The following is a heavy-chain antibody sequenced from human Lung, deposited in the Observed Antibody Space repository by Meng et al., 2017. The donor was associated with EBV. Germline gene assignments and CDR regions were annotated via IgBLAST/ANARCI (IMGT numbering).Heavy chain of an antibody. CDR2: IYSGGST. CDR3: AKEGRSGRSFDH. V-gene: IGHV3-53*01. D-gene: IGHD1-26*01. J-gene: IGHJ4*02. CDR1: GSTVSSKY. Sequence: EVQLVESGGGVIQPGGSLRLSCAASGSTVSSKYMSWVRQAPGKGLEWVSLIYSGGSTYYADSVKGRFIISRDNSKNTVYLQMNSLRAEDTAVYYCAKEGRSGRSFDHWGQETLVTVSP.